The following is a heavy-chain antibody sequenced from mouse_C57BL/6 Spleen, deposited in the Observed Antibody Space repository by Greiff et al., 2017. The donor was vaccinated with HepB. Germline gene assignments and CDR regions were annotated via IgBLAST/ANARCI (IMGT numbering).Heavy chain of an antibody. J-gene: IGHJ3*01. Sequence: QVQLQQSGPGLVQPSQSLSITCTVSGFSLTSYGVHWVRQSPGKGLEWLGVIWSGGSTDYNAAFISRLSISKDNSKSQVFFKMNSLQAEDTAIYYCARGGVTTPFAYWGQGTLVTVSA. CDR2: IWSGGST. D-gene: IGHD2-5*01. CDR1: GFSLTSYG. V-gene: IGHV2-2*01. CDR3: ARGGVTTPFAY.